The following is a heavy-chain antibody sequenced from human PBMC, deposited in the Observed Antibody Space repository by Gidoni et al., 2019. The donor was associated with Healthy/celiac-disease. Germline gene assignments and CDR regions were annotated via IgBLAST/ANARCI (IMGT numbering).Heavy chain of an antibody. Sequence: QVQLVESGGGVVQPGRSLRLSCAASGFTFSSYGMHWVRQAPGKGLEWVAVISYDGSNKYYADSGKGRFTISRDNSKNTLYLQMNSLRAEDTAVYYCAKDRGYDFWSGFDYWGQGTLVTVSS. V-gene: IGHV3-30*18. CDR1: GFTFSSYG. J-gene: IGHJ4*02. D-gene: IGHD3-3*01. CDR2: ISYDGSNK. CDR3: AKDRGYDFWSGFDY.